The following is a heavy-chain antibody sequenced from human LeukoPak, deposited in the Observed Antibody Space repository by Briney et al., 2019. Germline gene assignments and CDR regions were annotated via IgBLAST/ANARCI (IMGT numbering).Heavy chain of an antibody. V-gene: IGHV3-23*01. CDR2: VSGSGDRM. CDR3: AKAAAAPGFDF. J-gene: IGHJ4*02. D-gene: IGHD6-13*01. CDR1: GFTSSSYA. Sequence: PGGSLRLSCAASGFTSSSYALNWVRQAPGKGLEWVATVSGSGDRMYHADSVKGRFTISRDNSKNTIYLQMNSLRAEGTALYYCAKAAAAPGFDFWGQGTLVTVSS.